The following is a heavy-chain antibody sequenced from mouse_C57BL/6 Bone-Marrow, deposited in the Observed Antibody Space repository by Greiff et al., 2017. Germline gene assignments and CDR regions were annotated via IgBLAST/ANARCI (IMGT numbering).Heavy chain of an antibody. Sequence: VQLQQSGAELVRPGASVKLSCTASGFNIKDYYMHWVKQRPEQGLEWIGRIDPEDGDTEYAPKFQGKATMTADTSSNTAYLQLSSLTSEDSAIYFCARTAQVRNYFDYWGQGTTLTVSS. D-gene: IGHD3-2*02. V-gene: IGHV14-1*01. CDR2: IDPEDGDT. CDR3: ARTAQVRNYFDY. CDR1: GFNIKDYY. J-gene: IGHJ2*01.